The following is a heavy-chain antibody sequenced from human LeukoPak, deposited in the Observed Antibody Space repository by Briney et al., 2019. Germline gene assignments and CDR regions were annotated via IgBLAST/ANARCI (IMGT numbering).Heavy chain of an antibody. Sequence: VKVSCKASGGTFSSYAISWVRQAPGQGLEWMGGIIPIFGTANYAQKFQGRVTITADGSTSTAYMELSSLRSEDTAVYYCARSEWLAYWFDPWGQGTLVTVSS. V-gene: IGHV1-69*13. D-gene: IGHD6-19*01. CDR1: GGTFSSYA. CDR2: IIPIFGTA. CDR3: ARSEWLAYWFDP. J-gene: IGHJ5*02.